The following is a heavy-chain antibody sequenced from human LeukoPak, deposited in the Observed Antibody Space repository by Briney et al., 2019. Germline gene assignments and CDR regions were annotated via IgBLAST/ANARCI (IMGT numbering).Heavy chain of an antibody. Sequence: PGGSLRLSCAASGFTFSSYAMSWVRQAPGKGVEWVSAISGSGGSTYYADSVKGRFTISRDNSKNTLYLQMNSLRAEDTAVYYCAKGSLVGATTAPGSGDAFDIWGQGTMVTVSS. CDR3: AKGSLVGATTAPGSGDAFDI. CDR2: ISGSGGST. D-gene: IGHD1-26*01. V-gene: IGHV3-23*01. CDR1: GFTFSSYA. J-gene: IGHJ3*02.